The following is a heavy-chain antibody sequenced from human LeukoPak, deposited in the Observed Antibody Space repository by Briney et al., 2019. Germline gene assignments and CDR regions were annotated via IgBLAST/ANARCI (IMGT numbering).Heavy chain of an antibody. D-gene: IGHD3-10*01. CDR1: GGSFSGYY. CDR3: ARGPKAITMVRGVILYDY. Sequence: PSETLSLTCAVYGGSFSGYYWSWIRQPPGKGLEWIGEINHSGSTNYNPSLKSRVTISVDTSKNQFSLKLSSVTAADTAVYYCARGPKAITMVRGVILYDYWGQGTLVTVSS. V-gene: IGHV4-34*01. J-gene: IGHJ4*02. CDR2: INHSGST.